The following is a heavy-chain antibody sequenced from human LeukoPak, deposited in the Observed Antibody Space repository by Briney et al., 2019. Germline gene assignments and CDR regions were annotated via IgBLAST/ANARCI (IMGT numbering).Heavy chain of an antibody. V-gene: IGHV4-39*01. J-gene: IGHJ3*02. CDR2: IYYSGST. CDR3: ARRSGYSSGWLDAFDI. D-gene: IGHD6-19*01. CDR1: GDSISTSSYY. Sequence: SETLSLTCTVSGDSISTSSYYWGWIRQPPGKGLEWIGSIYYSGSTYYNPSLKSRVTISVDTSKNQFSLKLSSVTAADTAVYYCARRSGYSSGWLDAFDIWGQGTMVTVSS.